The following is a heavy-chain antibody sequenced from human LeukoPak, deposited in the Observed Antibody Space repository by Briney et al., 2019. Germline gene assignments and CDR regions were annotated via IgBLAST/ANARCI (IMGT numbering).Heavy chain of an antibody. V-gene: IGHV3-30-3*01. J-gene: IGHJ5*02. Sequence: PGRSLRLSCAASGLTFSSYAMHWVRQAPGKGLECVAVKSYDGSNKYYADSVKGRFTLSRDNSKNTLYLQMNSLRAEDTAVYYCARDQAKITMIGNNWFDPWGQGTLVTVSS. CDR3: ARDQAKITMIGNNWFDP. CDR1: GLTFSSYA. CDR2: KSYDGSNK. D-gene: IGHD3-22*01.